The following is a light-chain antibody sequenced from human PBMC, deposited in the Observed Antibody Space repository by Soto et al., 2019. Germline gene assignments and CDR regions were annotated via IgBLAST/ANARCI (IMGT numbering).Light chain of an antibody. Sequence: QSVLTQPPSASATPGQRVTISCSGSSSNIGSEYVYWYQQLPGTAPKLLIYRNIQRPSGVPDRFSGSKSGTSASLAISGLRSEDEADYYCVAWDVSLNGPVFGGGTKLTVL. CDR2: RNI. V-gene: IGLV1-47*01. CDR1: SSNIGSEY. J-gene: IGLJ3*02. CDR3: VAWDVSLNGPV.